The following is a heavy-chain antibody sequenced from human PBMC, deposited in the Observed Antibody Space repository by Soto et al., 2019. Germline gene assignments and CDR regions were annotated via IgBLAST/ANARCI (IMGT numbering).Heavy chain of an antibody. V-gene: IGHV1-3*01. J-gene: IGHJ4*02. CDR3: ARAGVFGGHSSDY. Sequence: ASVKVSCKASGYSFTSYAMHWVRQAPGQRLEWMGWINAGNGNTKYSQKFQGRVTMTRNTSISTAYMELSSLRSEDTAVYYCARAGVFGGHSSDYWGQGTLVTVSS. D-gene: IGHD3-3*01. CDR2: INAGNGNT. CDR1: GYSFTSYA.